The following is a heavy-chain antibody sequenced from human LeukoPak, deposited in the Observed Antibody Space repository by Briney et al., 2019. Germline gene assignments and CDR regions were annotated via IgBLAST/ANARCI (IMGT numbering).Heavy chain of an antibody. Sequence: GGSLTLSCAVSGFTFGSYGMSWVRQAPGRGLEWVSFITPNADRASYADSVEGRFTISRDNPRNTLYMQMNSLRDEDTAVYYCAIMHGYYDGSGYWVQWGQGTLVTVSS. CDR3: AIMHGYYDGSGYWVQ. V-gene: IGHV3-23*01. D-gene: IGHD3-22*01. CDR1: GFTFGSYG. J-gene: IGHJ1*01. CDR2: ITPNADRA.